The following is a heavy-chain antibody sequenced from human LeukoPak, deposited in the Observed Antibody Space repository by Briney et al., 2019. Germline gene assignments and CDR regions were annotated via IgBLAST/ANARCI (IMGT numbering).Heavy chain of an antibody. CDR1: GGSVGSTTYY. Sequence: PSETLSLTCTVSGGSVGSTTYYWGWIRQPPGKGLEWIGHIDYRGTTYYNPSLNSRVTISADTSKNQFSLKLSSVTAADTAVYYCARTYCSGGSCHFDYWGQGTLVTVSS. CDR2: IDYRGTT. D-gene: IGHD2-15*01. CDR3: ARTYCSGGSCHFDY. V-gene: IGHV4-39*01. J-gene: IGHJ4*02.